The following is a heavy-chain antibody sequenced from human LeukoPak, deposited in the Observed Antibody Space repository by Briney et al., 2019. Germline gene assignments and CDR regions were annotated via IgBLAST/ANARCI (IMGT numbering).Heavy chain of an antibody. CDR1: GFTFSSYD. CDR2: IGTAGEI. D-gene: IGHD4-17*01. J-gene: IGHJ4*02. Sequence: PGGSLRLSCAASGFTFSSYDIHWVRQATGKGLEWVSGIGTAGEIYYPGSVKGRFTISRDNSKNTLFLQMNSLGAEDTAVYYCARDLENGAAFDYWGQGTLVTVSS. V-gene: IGHV3-13*01. CDR3: ARDLENGAAFDY.